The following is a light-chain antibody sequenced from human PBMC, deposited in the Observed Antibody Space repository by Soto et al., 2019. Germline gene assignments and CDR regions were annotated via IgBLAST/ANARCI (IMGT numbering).Light chain of an antibody. CDR1: QSISSY. V-gene: IGKV1-39*01. CDR3: QRSNSTPLP. Sequence: DIQMTQSPSSLSASVGDRVTITCRASQSISSYLDWDQQKPGKAPKLLIYAASSLQSGFTSKFSGSGSGTDFPLTISSLQPEECATYYCQRSNSTPLPVGPANKLDIK. CDR2: AAS. J-gene: IGKJ3*01.